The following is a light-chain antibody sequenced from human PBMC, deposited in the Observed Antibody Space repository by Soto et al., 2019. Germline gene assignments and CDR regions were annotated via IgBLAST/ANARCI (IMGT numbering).Light chain of an antibody. CDR2: DVS. CDR1: SSDVGGYNY. Sequence: SVLTQPRSVSGSPGQSVTIPCTGTSSDVGGYNYVSWYQRHAGKGPKLIIYDVSERPSGVPDRFSASKSGNTASLTISGLQAEDEADYYCPPYAGNYVYGFGSGTKVTVL. V-gene: IGLV2-11*01. J-gene: IGLJ1*01. CDR3: PPYAGNYVYG.